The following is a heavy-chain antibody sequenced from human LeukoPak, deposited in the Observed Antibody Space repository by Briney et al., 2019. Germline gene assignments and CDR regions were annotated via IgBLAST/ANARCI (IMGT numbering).Heavy chain of an antibody. CDR3: ARGMPCSGGSCDRYYYYGMDV. CDR2: INHSGCP. D-gene: IGHD2-15*01. Sequence: WETLCLTCAVYGGSLSGYYWSWIRQPPGKGLEWVGEINHSGCPNYNPSLKSRVTISLDTPKNQFPLQLSSVPAADTAVYYCARGMPCSGGSCDRYYYYGMDVWGKGTTVTVSS. CDR1: GGSLSGYY. V-gene: IGHV4-34*01. J-gene: IGHJ6*04.